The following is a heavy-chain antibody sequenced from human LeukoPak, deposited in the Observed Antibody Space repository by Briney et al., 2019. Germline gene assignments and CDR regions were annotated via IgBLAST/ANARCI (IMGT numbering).Heavy chain of an antibody. V-gene: IGHV3-23*01. CDR2: ITSTTSST. J-gene: IGHJ3*01. CDR3: AKDPNGDYVGAFDF. CDR1: GFTFCSFA. D-gene: IGHD4-23*01. Sequence: GESLRLSCAASGFTFCSFAMHWVRQAPGKGLEWVSTITSTTSSTSYADSVKGRFTISRDNSKRTLYLQMNSLRAEDTALYYCAKDPNGDYVGAFDFWGQGTLVTVSS.